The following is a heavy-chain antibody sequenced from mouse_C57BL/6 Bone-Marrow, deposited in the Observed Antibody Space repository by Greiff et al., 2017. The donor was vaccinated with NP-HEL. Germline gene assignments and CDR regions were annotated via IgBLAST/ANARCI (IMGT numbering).Heavy chain of an antibody. D-gene: IGHD1-1*01. V-gene: IGHV1-82*01. CDR2: IYPGDGDT. J-gene: IGHJ2*01. CDR1: GYAFSSSW. CDR3: ARNYDSP. Sequence: QVQLQQSGPELVKPGASVKISCKASGYAFSSSWMNWVKQRPGQGLEWIGRIYPGDGDTNYNGKFKGKATLTADKSSSTAYLQLSSLTSEDSAFYFCARNYDSPWGQGTTLTVSS.